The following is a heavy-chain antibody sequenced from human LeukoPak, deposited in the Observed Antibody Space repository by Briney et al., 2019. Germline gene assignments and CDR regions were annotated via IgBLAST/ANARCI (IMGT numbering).Heavy chain of an antibody. CDR2: ISYDGSNQ. V-gene: IGHV3-30*18. D-gene: IGHD6-19*01. CDR3: AKEYRSGRADY. J-gene: IGHJ4*02. Sequence: GRSLRLSCAASGFTFSNYGIHWVRQAPGKGLEWVAGISYDGSNQYYADSVKGRFTTSRDNSKNTLYLQMNSLRAEDTAVYYCAKEYRSGRADYWGQGTLVTVSS. CDR1: GFTFSNYG.